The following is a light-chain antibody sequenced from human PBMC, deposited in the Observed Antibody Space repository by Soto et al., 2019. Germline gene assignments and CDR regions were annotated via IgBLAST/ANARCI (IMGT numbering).Light chain of an antibody. Sequence: EIVLTQSPGTLSLSPGDRATLSCRASQTVSSSYLAWYQQKAGQAPRLLIFGASSRATGTPDRFSGSGSGTDFTLTISRLEPEDFAVYYCQQYVSSRLIFGGGTKVEIK. CDR2: GAS. J-gene: IGKJ4*01. V-gene: IGKV3-20*01. CDR3: QQYVSSRLI. CDR1: QTVSSSY.